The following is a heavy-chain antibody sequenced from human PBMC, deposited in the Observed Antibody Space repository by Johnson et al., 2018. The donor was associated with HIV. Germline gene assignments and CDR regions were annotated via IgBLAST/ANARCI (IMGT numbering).Heavy chain of an antibody. CDR3: ARELTAHQPIYDYDSTRSAFDI. Sequence: QVQLVESGGGVVQPGGSLRLSCAASGFAFSNYGMHWVRQAPGKGLEWVAVISYDGSHKYYADSVQGRFTISRDNSKNTLYLQMNSLRAEDTAVYYCARELTAHQPIYDYDSTRSAFDIWGQGTMVTVSS. CDR1: GFAFSNYG. D-gene: IGHD3-22*01. V-gene: IGHV3-30*19. CDR2: ISYDGSHK. J-gene: IGHJ3*02.